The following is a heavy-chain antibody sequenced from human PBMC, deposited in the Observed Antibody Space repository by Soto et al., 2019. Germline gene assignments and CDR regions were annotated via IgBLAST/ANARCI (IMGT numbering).Heavy chain of an antibody. CDR2: ISGDSGRT. J-gene: IGHJ2*01. CDR3: AVTPNCGRDCSAASYWYFDI. D-gene: IGHD2-21*02. CDR1: GLTFGNYA. Sequence: EVQLLESGGGLVQPGGSVRLSCAASGLTFGNYAMSWVRQAPGEWLEWVSAISGDSGRTYYADSVKGRFTISRDNSKNTLYLQMNTLRAEDTAVYYCAVTPNCGRDCSAASYWYFDIWGRGTLVTVSS. V-gene: IGHV3-23*01.